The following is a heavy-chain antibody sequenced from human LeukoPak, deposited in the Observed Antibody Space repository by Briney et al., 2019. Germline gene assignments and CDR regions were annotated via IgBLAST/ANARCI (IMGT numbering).Heavy chain of an antibody. CDR3: ARDRDFGVVITDY. CDR2: IYSSGST. CDR1: GASISSGSNY. D-gene: IGHD3-3*01. J-gene: IGHJ4*02. V-gene: IGHV4-39*07. Sequence: TSETLSLTCSVSGASISSGSNYWGWIRQPPGKTLEWIGSIYSSGSTYYNPSLKSRVTISVDTSKNQFSLKLSSVTAADTAVYYCARDRDFGVVITDYWGQGTLVTVSS.